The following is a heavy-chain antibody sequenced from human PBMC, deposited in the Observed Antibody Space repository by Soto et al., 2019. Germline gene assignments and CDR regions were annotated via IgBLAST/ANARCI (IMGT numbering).Heavy chain of an antibody. CDR3: GRHGNYDIGWFDP. J-gene: IGHJ5*02. CDR2: THYSGSV. CDR1: GASISSGDDY. D-gene: IGHD3-9*01. Sequence: QVQLQESGPGLVKPSQTLSLTCTVSGASISSGDDYWSWIRQPPGKGLEWIGYTHYSGSVNYNPSLKSRVTISADASRSHVALILKSVTAADTAVYSCGRHGNYDIGWFDPWGQGILVTVSS. V-gene: IGHV4-30-4*01.